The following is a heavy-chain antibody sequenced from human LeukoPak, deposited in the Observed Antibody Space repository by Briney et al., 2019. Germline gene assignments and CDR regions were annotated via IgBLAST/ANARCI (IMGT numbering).Heavy chain of an antibody. D-gene: IGHD6-6*01. Sequence: PGGSLRLSCAVSGFTFSGFWMSWSRQAPGKGLEWVASINSDGSEGYYADVVKGRFTISRDNAKNSLYLQINSLRAEDTAVYYCARSSYSSSSSVWGQGTMVTASS. CDR2: INSDGSEG. CDR1: GFTFSGFW. J-gene: IGHJ3*01. V-gene: IGHV3-7*03. CDR3: ARSSYSSSSSV.